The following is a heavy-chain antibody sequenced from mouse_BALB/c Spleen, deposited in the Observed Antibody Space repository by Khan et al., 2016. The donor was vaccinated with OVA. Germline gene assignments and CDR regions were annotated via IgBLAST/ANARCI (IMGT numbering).Heavy chain of an antibody. CDR1: GFTFSSYA. D-gene: IGHD2-2*01. CDR2: ISSGGSYT. CDR3: ARDGYEGFAY. V-gene: IGHV5-9-4*01. J-gene: IGHJ3*01. Sequence: EVELVESGGGLVQPGGSLKLSCAASGFTFSSYAMSWVRQSPEKRLEWVAEISSGGSYTYYPDTVTGRFTISRDNAKNTLYLEMSSLRSEDTAMYYCARDGYEGFAYGGQGTLVTVSA.